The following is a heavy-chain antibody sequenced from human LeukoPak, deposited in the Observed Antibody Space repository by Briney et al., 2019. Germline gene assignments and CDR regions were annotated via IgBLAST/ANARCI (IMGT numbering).Heavy chain of an antibody. D-gene: IGHD1-1*01. CDR2: ISAYNGNT. CDR1: GYTFTSYG. Sequence: ASVKVSCKASGYTFTSYGISWVRQAPGQGLEWMGWISAYNGNTNYAQKFQGRVTMTRDTSISTAYMELSRLRSDDTAVYYCARDGNGSYYFDYWGQGTLVTVSS. V-gene: IGHV1-18*01. CDR3: ARDGNGSYYFDY. J-gene: IGHJ4*02.